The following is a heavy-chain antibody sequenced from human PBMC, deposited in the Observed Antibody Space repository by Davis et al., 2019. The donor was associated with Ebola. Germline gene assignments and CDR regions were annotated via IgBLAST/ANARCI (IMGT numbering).Heavy chain of an antibody. CDR3: ARDGERYCSGGSCYSLDY. CDR1: GFTFSSYA. Sequence: GESLKISCAASGFTFSSYAMHWVRQAPGKGLEWVAVISYDGSNKYYADSVKGRFTISRDNSKNTLYLQMNSLRTEDTAVYYCARDGERYCSGGSCYSLDYWGQGTLVTVSS. CDR2: ISYDGSNK. J-gene: IGHJ4*02. V-gene: IGHV3-30-3*01. D-gene: IGHD2-15*01.